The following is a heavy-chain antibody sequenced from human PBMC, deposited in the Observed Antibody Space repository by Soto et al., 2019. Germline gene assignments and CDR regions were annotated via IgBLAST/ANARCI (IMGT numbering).Heavy chain of an antibody. D-gene: IGHD6-19*01. CDR3: ARDFDLGRIAVAGPLDY. V-gene: IGHV3-33*01. CDR2: IWYDGSNK. Sequence: QVQLVESGGGVVQPGRSLRLSCAASGFTFSSYGMHWVRQASGKGLEWVAVIWYDGSNKYYADSVKGRFTISRDNSKNTLYLQMNSLRAEDTAVYYCARDFDLGRIAVAGPLDYWGQGTLVTVSS. J-gene: IGHJ4*02. CDR1: GFTFSSYG.